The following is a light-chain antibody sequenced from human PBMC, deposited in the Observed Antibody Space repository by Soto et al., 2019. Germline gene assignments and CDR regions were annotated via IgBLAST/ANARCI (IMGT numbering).Light chain of an antibody. CDR2: NNL. V-gene: IGLV1-40*01. J-gene: IGLJ1*01. CDR1: SSNFGAGYE. CDR3: QSFDSSLRVYV. Sequence: QSVLTQPPSVSGAPGQRVTISCTGSSSNFGAGYEVHWYKQLPGAAPTLVIFNNLNRPSGVPERFSGSKSGTSDSLVISGLQAEDEADYYCQSFDSSLRVYVFGSGTKLTVL.